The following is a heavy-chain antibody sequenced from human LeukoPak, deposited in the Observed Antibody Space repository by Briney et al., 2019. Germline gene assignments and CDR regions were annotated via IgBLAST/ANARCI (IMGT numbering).Heavy chain of an antibody. CDR2: IKLDVSET. J-gene: IGHJ3*01. CDR1: EFTFSSYW. V-gene: IGHV3-7*01. D-gene: IGHD3-10*01. Sequence: GGSLRLSCAASEFTFSSYWMTWVRQAPAKGLEWVANIKLDVSETYYVDSVRGRFTISRDNTKNSLYLQMDSLRAEDTAVYYCARKGNAFDFWGQGTMVTVSS. CDR3: ARKGNAFDF.